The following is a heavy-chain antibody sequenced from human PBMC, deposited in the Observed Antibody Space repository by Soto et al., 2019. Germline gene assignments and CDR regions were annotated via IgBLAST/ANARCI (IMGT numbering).Heavy chain of an antibody. J-gene: IGHJ5*02. CDR3: AHYVSASPAGWFDP. Sequence: QITLKESGPALVKPTQTLTLTCTFSGFSLSTSGEAVGWIRQPPGEALEWLALIYWDDDNRYNPTLKTRLTITKDTSKNQVALTLTNMDPVDTATYYCAHYVSASPAGWFDPWGQGILVTVSS. CDR2: IYWDDDN. CDR1: GFSLSTSGEA. V-gene: IGHV2-5*02. D-gene: IGHD3-10*01.